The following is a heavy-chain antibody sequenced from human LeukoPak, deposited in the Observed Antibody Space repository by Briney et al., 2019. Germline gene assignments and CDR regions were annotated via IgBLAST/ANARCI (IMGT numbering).Heavy chain of an antibody. CDR1: GGSFSGYY. J-gene: IGHJ6*02. CDR2: INHSGST. CDR3: ARGPITMVRGVKAYYYYGMDV. V-gene: IGHV4-34*01. D-gene: IGHD3-10*01. Sequence: SETPSLTCAVYGGSFSGYYWSWIRQPPGKGLERIGEINHSGSTNYNPSLKSRVTISVDTSKNQFSLKLNSVTAADTAVYYCARGPITMVRGVKAYYYYGMDVWGQGTTVTVSS.